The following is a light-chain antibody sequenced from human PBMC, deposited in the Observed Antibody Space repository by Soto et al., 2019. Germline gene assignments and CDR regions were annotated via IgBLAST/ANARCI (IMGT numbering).Light chain of an antibody. CDR1: QSISSW. Sequence: SPAAVSSYIGDRVTITCRASQSISSWLAWYQHKPGKAPKFLIYDASTLESGVPSRFSGSGSGTEFTLTISSLQPDDFATYYCPQYNIHPSPFGQGT. J-gene: IGKJ1*01. CDR2: DAS. V-gene: IGKV1-5*01. CDR3: PQYNIHPSP.